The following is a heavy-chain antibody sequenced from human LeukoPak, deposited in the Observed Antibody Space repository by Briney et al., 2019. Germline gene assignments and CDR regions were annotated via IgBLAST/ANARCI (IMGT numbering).Heavy chain of an antibody. CDR2: INSDGSST. D-gene: IGHD6-19*01. J-gene: IGHJ2*01. CDR1: GFIFSSYW. CDR3: ARGVAGTWYFDL. V-gene: IGHV3-74*01. Sequence: GGSLRLSCAASGFIFSSYWMHWVRQAPGKGLVWVSHINSDGSSTSYADSVKGRFTISRDNAKNTLYLQTSSLRAEDTAVYYCARGVAGTWYFDLWGRGTLVTVSS.